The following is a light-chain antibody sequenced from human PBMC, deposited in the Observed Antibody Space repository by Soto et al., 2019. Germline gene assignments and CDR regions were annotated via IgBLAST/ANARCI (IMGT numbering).Light chain of an antibody. V-gene: IGKV3-20*01. J-gene: IGKJ1*01. CDR1: QSVSSSY. CDR3: QQYGSSPPWT. CDR2: GAS. Sequence: ESVLTQSPGTLSLSPGERATLSCRASQSVSSSYLAWYQQKPGQAHRLLIYGASSRATGIPDRFSGSGSGTDFTLTISRLEPEDFAVYYCQQYGSSPPWTLGQGTKVEI.